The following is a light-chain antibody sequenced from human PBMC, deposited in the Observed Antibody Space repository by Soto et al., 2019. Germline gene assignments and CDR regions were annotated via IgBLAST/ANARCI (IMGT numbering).Light chain of an antibody. CDR2: GNS. J-gene: IGLJ2*01. V-gene: IGLV1-40*01. Sequence: QSVLTQPPSVSGAPGQRVTISCTGSSSNIGAGYVVPWYQQLPGTAPKLLIYGNSNRPSGVPDRFSGSKSGTSASLAITGLQAEDEADYYCQSYDSSRSVQVVFGGGTKLTVL. CDR1: SSNIGAGYV. CDR3: QSYDSSRSVQVV.